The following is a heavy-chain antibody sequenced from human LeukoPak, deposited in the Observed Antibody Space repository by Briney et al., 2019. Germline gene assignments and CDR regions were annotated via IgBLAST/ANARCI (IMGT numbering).Heavy chain of an antibody. CDR3: ARSYYYGMDV. J-gene: IGHJ6*02. CDR2: IYYSGST. CDR1: GGXISSYY. V-gene: IGHV4-59*08. Sequence: SETLSLTCTVPGGXISSYYWSWIRQPPGKGLEWIGYIYYSGSTNYNPSLKSRVTISVGTSKNQFSLKLSSVTAADTAVYYRARSYYYGMDVWGQGTTVTVSS.